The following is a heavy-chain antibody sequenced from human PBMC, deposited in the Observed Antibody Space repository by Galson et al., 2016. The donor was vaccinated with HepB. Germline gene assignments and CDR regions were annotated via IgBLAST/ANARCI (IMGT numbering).Heavy chain of an antibody. Sequence: SLRLRCAASGFTFGDHYMNWVRQAPRKGREWVGRTRNKTKSYTTEYAAAAEGRFTISRDDSKNSLYLQMNSLKTEDTAVYYCVRGPGRVVATGFDYWGQGTLVTVSS. V-gene: IGHV3-72*01. J-gene: IGHJ4*02. CDR1: GFTFGDHY. CDR2: TRNKTKSYTT. CDR3: VRGPGRVVATGFDY. D-gene: IGHD2-15*01.